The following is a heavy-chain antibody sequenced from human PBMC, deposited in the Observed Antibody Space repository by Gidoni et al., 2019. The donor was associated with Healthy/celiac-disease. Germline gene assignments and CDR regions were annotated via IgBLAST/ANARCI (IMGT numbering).Heavy chain of an antibody. V-gene: IGHV3-21*01. CDR3: ARAPRGWISALGAGESYYFDY. D-gene: IGHD7-27*01. J-gene: IGHJ4*02. Sequence: EVQLVESGGGLVKPGGSLRLSCAASGFTFSSYSMNWVRQAPGKGLEWVSSISSSSSYIYYADSVKGRFTISRDNAKNSLYLQMNSLRAEDTAVYYCARAPRGWISALGAGESYYFDYWGQGTLVTVSS. CDR1: GFTFSSYS. CDR2: ISSSSSYI.